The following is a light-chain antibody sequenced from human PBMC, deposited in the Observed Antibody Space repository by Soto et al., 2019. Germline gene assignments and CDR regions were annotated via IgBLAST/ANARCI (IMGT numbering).Light chain of an antibody. V-gene: IGKV1-5*01. CDR2: TTS. CDR3: QQYNTPWT. CDR1: QSISTY. J-gene: IGKJ1*01. Sequence: DIQMTQSPSSLSASVGDRVTITWRSSQSISTYLNWYQQKPGKAPNLLIYTTSNLESGVPSRFSGSGSGTEFTLTIRGLQPDDFATYYCQQYNTPWTFGQGTKVDI.